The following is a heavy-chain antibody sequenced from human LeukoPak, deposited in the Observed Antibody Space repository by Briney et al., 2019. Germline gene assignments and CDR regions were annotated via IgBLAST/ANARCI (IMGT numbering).Heavy chain of an antibody. J-gene: IGHJ4*02. CDR2: IIPIFGTA. CDR1: GGTFSSYA. CDR3: ARSIRGYSYGLSDY. V-gene: IGHV1-69*13. D-gene: IGHD5-18*01. Sequence: GASVKVSCKASGGTFSSYAISWVRQAPGQGLEWMGGIIPIFGTANYAQKFQGRVTITADESTSAAYMELSSLRSEDTAVYYCARSIRGYSYGLSDYWGQGTLVTVSS.